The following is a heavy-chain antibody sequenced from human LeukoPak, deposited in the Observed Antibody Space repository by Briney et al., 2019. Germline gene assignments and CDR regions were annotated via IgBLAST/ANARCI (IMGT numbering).Heavy chain of an antibody. J-gene: IGHJ2*01. CDR3: ARQGPTESYWYFDL. D-gene: IGHD1-14*01. CDR1: GGSISSYY. V-gene: IGHV4-4*07. CDR2: IQTSGST. Sequence: SETLSLTCTVSGGSISSYYWSWIRQPAGRGLEWIGRIQTSGSTNYNPSLKSRVTISVDTSKNQFSLKLSSVNAADTAVYFCARQGPTESYWYFDLWGRGTLVTVSS.